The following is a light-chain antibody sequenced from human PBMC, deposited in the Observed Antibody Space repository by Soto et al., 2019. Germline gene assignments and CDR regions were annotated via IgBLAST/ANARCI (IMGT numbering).Light chain of an antibody. CDR1: QGLSSY. Sequence: DIQLTQSPSFLSASVGDRVTITCRASQGLSSYLAWYQQKPGKGPKVLIYAASTLQSGVPSRFSGSESGTEFTLTINSLQPEDFATYYCQQYNSYPPTFGPGTKVDIK. CDR3: QQYNSYPPT. J-gene: IGKJ3*01. CDR2: AAS. V-gene: IGKV1-9*01.